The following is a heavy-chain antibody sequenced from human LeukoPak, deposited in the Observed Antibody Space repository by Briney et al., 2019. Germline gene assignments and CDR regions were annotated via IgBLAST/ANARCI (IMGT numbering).Heavy chain of an antibody. D-gene: IGHD2-21*01. CDR2: IKSKVDGGTT. J-gene: IGHJ3*02. V-gene: IGHV3-15*01. Sequence: GGSLRLSCAASGFTFTNAWMTWVRQAPGKGLEWVGRIKSKVDGGTTDYAAPAKGRFTISRDDSKNMLYLQMNSLKTEDTAVYHCTTGSKIFKVIYDGFDIWGQGTMVTVSS. CDR1: GFTFTNAW. CDR3: TTGSKIFKVIYDGFDI.